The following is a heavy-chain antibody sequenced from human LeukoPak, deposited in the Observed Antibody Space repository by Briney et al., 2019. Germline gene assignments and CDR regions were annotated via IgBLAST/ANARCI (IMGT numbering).Heavy chain of an antibody. CDR2: IWNDGTYK. J-gene: IGHJ1*01. Sequence: GGSLRLSYAASGFTFSSYGMHWVRQAPGKGLEWVADIWNDGTYKYYAVSVKGRFTISRDNSKNTLYLQMNSLRAEDTAVYYCARDYGYSSGWYGVAEYFQHWGQGTLVTVSS. CDR1: GFTFSSYG. D-gene: IGHD6-19*01. CDR3: ARDYGYSSGWYGVAEYFQH. V-gene: IGHV3-33*01.